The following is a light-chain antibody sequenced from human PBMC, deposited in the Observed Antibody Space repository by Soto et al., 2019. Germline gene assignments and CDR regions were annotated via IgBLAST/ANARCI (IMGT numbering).Light chain of an antibody. CDR1: EDISTN. V-gene: IGKV3D-11*01. J-gene: IGKJ5*01. Sequence: EIVMTQSPATLSHSPGRRGTLSCRSSEDISTNLAWYQQKPGQAPRLLIYGASSRATGIPDRFSGSGSGTDFTLTISSLEPDDFAVYYCQQRADWPITFGQGTRLEIK. CDR2: GAS. CDR3: QQRADWPIT.